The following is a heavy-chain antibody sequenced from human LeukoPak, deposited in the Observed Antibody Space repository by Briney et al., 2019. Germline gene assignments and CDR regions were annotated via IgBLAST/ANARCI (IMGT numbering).Heavy chain of an antibody. CDR2: ICTSGST. CDR3: ARHYSGSYSPFDY. V-gene: IGHV4-4*09. J-gene: IGHJ4*02. Sequence: PSETLSLTCTVSGASISSYYWSWIRQPPGKGLEWIGFICTSGSTNYNPSLKSRVTISVDTSKNQFTSKNQFSLKLTSVTAADTAVYYCARHYSGSYSPFDYWGQGTLVTVSS. D-gene: IGHD1-26*01. CDR1: GASISSYY.